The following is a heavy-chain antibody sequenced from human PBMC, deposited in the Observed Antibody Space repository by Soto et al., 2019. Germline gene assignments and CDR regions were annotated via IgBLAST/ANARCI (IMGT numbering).Heavy chain of an antibody. CDR2: INAGNGNT. J-gene: IGHJ4*02. CDR1: GYTFTSYA. V-gene: IGHV1-3*01. D-gene: IGHD3-10*01. Sequence: QVQLVQSGAEVKKPGASVKVSCKASGYTFTSYAMHWVRQAPGQRLEWMGWINAGNGNTKYSQKFQGRVTITRDTAASTAYRELSSLRSEDTAVYSCASGYGSGIMVGYWGQGTMVTVSS. CDR3: ASGYGSGIMVGY.